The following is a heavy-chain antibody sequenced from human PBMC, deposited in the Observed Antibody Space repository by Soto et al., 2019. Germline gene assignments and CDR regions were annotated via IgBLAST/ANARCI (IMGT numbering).Heavy chain of an antibody. J-gene: IGHJ4*02. V-gene: IGHV1-2*04. CDR2: INVNSGGT. Sequence: QVQLVQSGAEVKKPGASVKVSCKASGYTFTGNYMHWVRQAPGQGFEWMGWINVNSGGTKYAQKFQGWVTMTRDTSISTAYMELSRLRSDDTAVYYCARGDKLSLYPQLDYWGQGILVTVSS. CDR1: GYTFTGNY. CDR3: ARGDKLSLYPQLDY. D-gene: IGHD3-16*02.